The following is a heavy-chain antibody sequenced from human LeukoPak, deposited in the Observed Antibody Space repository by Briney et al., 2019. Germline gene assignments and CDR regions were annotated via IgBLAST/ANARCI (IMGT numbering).Heavy chain of an antibody. Sequence: PSETLSLTCAVSGGSISSGGYSWSWIRQPPGKGLEWIGYMHYSESANYNPSLKSRVTISVDTSKNQISLRVNSVTAADTAVYYCARGRGRLVDYWGQGSLVTVSS. CDR2: MHYSESA. CDR1: GGSISSGGYS. V-gene: IGHV4-31*11. D-gene: IGHD6-25*01. CDR3: ARGRGRLVDY. J-gene: IGHJ4*02.